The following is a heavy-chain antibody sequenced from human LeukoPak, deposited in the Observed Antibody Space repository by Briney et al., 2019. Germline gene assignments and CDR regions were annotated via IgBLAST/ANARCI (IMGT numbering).Heavy chain of an antibody. CDR1: DGSINSYY. CDR2: IYYNGNT. V-gene: IGHV4-59*01. CDR3: ARGRSNYYGMDV. Sequence: SETLSLTCSVSDGSINSYYWNWIGRPPGKGLEWIGYIYYNGNTNYSPSLKSRATMSVDTSENLFSLKVSSVTAADTAVYYCARGRSNYYGMDVWGQGTTVTVSS. J-gene: IGHJ6*02. D-gene: IGHD1-26*01.